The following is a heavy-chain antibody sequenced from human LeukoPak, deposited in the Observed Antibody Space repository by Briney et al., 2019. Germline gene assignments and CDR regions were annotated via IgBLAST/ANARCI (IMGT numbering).Heavy chain of an antibody. J-gene: IGHJ4*02. CDR3: ALTVSGGHFDY. CDR2: INHSGST. Sequence: SETLSLTCTVSGGSISSYYWSWIRQPPGKGLEWIGEINHSGSTNYNPSLKSRVTISVDTSKNQFSLKLSSVTAADTAVYYCALTVSGGHFDYWGQGTLVTVSS. D-gene: IGHD4-11*01. V-gene: IGHV4-34*01. CDR1: GGSISSYY.